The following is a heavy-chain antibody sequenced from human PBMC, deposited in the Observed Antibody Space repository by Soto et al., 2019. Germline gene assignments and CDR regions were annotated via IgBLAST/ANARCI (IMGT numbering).Heavy chain of an antibody. V-gene: IGHV4-30-2*01. CDR3: DRVWLGESSWFDP. D-gene: IGHD3-10*01. Sequence: TLSLTCTVSGVSITIGGYCWSWIRQPPGQGLEWIGYIGDSSNTYYNPSLKSRVTTSLDRSKNQFSLNLSSGTDAATDVYYCDRVWLGESSWFDPWGQGTPVTVSS. CDR1: GVSITIGGYC. CDR2: IGDSSNT. J-gene: IGHJ5*02.